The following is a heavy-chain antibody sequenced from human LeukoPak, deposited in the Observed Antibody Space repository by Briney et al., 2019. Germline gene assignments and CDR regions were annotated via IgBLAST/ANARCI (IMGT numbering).Heavy chain of an antibody. D-gene: IGHD3-10*01. V-gene: IGHV4-59*01. CDR2: IYYSGST. CDR1: GGSISSYY. J-gene: IGHJ5*02. Sequence: PSETLSLTCTVSGGSISSYYWSWIRQPPGKGLEWIGYIYYSGSTNYKPSLKSRVTISVDTSKNQFSLKLNSVAAADTAVYYCARGGYYGSGNDFRFDPWGQGTLVTVSS. CDR3: ARGGYYGSGNDFRFDP.